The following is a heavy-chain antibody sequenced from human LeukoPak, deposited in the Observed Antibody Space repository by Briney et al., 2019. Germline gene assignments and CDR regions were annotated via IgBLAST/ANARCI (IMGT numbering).Heavy chain of an antibody. V-gene: IGHV3-30*18. CDR2: ISYDGSNK. J-gene: IGHJ4*02. D-gene: IGHD3-22*01. Sequence: GGSLRLSCAASGFTFSSYGMHWVRQAPGKGLEWVAVISYDGSNKYYADSVKGRFTISRDNSKNTLYLQMNSLRVEDTAVYYCAKANIAVITTSAFDFWGQGTLVTVSS. CDR3: AKANIAVITTSAFDF. CDR1: GFTFSSYG.